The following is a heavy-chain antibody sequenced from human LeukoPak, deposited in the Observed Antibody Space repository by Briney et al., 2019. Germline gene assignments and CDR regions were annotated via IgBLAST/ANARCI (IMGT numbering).Heavy chain of an antibody. CDR1: GGSISSYY. Sequence: SETLSLTCTVSGGSISSYYWSWIRQPPGRGLEWIGYIYYSGSTNYNPSLKSRVTISVDTSKNQFSLKLSSVTAADTAVYYCARAIAVAGTGWFDPWGQGTLVTVSS. CDR3: ARAIAVAGTGWFDP. J-gene: IGHJ5*02. V-gene: IGHV4-59*01. CDR2: IYYSGST. D-gene: IGHD6-19*01.